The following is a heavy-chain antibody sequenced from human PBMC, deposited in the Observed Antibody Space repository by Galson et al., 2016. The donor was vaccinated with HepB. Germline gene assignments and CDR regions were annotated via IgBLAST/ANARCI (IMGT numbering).Heavy chain of an antibody. CDR3: ARARNGDSFWDY. CDR2: IYPGHSDT. Sequence: SGAEVKKPGESLKISCEGSGYSFTNYWIGWVRQMPGEGLEWMGFIYPGHSDTRYRPSFQGQVTILADTSISTAFLQWSSLKASDTAMYYCARARNGDSFWDYWGQGTLVTVSS. V-gene: IGHV5-51*01. D-gene: IGHD4-17*01. J-gene: IGHJ4*02. CDR1: GYSFTNYW.